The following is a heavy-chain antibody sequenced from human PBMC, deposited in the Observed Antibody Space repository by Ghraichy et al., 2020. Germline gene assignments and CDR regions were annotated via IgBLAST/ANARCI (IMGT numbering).Heavy chain of an antibody. V-gene: IGHV4-59*01. Sequence: SETLSLTCTVSGGSISSYYWSWIRQPSGKGLEWIGYIYYSGSTNYNPSLKSRVTISVDTSKNQFSLKLSSVTAADTAVYYCARDLSASIAAACTGWFDPCGHGTLVTVS. D-gene: IGHD6-13*01. CDR3: ARDLSASIAAACTGWFDP. CDR1: GGSISSYY. J-gene: IGHJ5*02. CDR2: IYYSGST.